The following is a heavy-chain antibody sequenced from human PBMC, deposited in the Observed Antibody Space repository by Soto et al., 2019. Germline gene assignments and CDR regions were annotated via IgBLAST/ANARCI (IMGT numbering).Heavy chain of an antibody. CDR2: IYWDDDM. CDR3: AHRRFPRGLDY. V-gene: IGHV2-5*02. D-gene: IGHD3-10*01. CDR1: GFSLSTSGVG. J-gene: IGHJ4*02. Sequence: QITLKESGPTLVKPTQTLTLTCTFSGFSLSTSGVGAGWIRQPPGKALEWLALIYWDDDMRYSPSLKSTLTITKDPSKNQVVLTMANMDPVDTATYYGAHRRFPRGLDYWGQGTLVTVSS.